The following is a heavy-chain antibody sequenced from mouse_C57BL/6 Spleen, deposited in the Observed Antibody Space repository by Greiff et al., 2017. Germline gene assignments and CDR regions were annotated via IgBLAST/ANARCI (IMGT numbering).Heavy chain of an antibody. CDR2: IYPGDGDT. CDR3: AREGHYSNPSYAMDY. CDR1: GYAFSSYW. V-gene: IGHV1-80*01. D-gene: IGHD2-5*01. Sequence: LQESGAELVKPGASVKISCKASGYAFSSYWMNWVKQRPGKGLEWIGQIYPGDGDTNYNGKFKGKATLTADKSSSTAYMQLSSLTSEDSAVYFCAREGHYSNPSYAMDYWGQGTSVTVSS. J-gene: IGHJ4*01.